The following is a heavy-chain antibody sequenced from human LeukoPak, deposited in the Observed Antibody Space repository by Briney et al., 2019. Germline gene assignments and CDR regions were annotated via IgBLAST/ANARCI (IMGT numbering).Heavy chain of an antibody. Sequence: SETLSLTCTVSGGSISSSSYYWGWIRQPPGKGLEWIGSIYYSGSTNYNPSLKSRVTISVDTSKNQFSLKLSSVTAADTAVYYCARASKHKFDYWGQGTLVTVSS. V-gene: IGHV4-39*07. CDR2: IYYSGST. D-gene: IGHD5/OR15-5a*01. CDR1: GGSISSSSYY. CDR3: ARASKHKFDY. J-gene: IGHJ4*02.